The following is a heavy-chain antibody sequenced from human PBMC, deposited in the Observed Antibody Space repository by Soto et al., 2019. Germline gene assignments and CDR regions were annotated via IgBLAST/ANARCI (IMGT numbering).Heavy chain of an antibody. D-gene: IGHD3-3*01. J-gene: IGHJ6*02. CDR2: IYHSGST. CDR3: ARAVLRFLEWSSPRGGMDV. Sequence: PSETLSLTCAVSGGSISSSNWWSWVRQPPGKGLEWIGEIYHSGSTNYNPSLKSRVTISVDKSKNQFSLKLSSVTAADTAVYYCARAVLRFLEWSSPRGGMDVWGQGTTVTVSS. CDR1: GGSISSSNW. V-gene: IGHV4-4*02.